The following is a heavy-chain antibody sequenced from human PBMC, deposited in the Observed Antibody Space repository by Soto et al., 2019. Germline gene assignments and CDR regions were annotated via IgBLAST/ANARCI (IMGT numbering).Heavy chain of an antibody. D-gene: IGHD3-3*01. CDR2: IDPSDSYT. J-gene: IGHJ6*02. V-gene: IGHV5-10-1*01. Sequence: GESLKISCKGSGYSFTSYWISWVRQMPGKGLEWMGRIDPSDSYTNYSPSFQGHVTISADKSISTAYLQWSSLKASDTAMYYCARRNDFWSGYYYYYGMDVWGQGTTVTVSS. CDR3: ARRNDFWSGYYYYYGMDV. CDR1: GYSFTSYW.